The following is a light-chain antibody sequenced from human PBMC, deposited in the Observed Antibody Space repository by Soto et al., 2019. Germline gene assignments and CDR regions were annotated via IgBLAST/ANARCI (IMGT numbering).Light chain of an antibody. CDR2: GAS. CDR1: QSVSSN. Sequence: EIVMTQSPATLSVSPGERATLSCRASQSVSSNLAWYQQKPGQAPRLLIYGASTRATGIPARFSGSGSGTEFTLTISSLQSEDFAVYYCQQYNNWPLTFGGGNRWIS. J-gene: IGKJ4*01. V-gene: IGKV3-15*01. CDR3: QQYNNWPLT.